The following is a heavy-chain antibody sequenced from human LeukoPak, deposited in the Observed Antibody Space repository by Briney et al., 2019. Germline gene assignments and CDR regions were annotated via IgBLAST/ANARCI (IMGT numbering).Heavy chain of an antibody. J-gene: IGHJ4*02. V-gene: IGHV3-23*01. CDR1: GFTFSSSA. CDR2: ISNNGGYT. CDR3: AKQLGYCSDGSCYFPY. D-gene: IGHD2-15*01. Sequence: GRSLRLSCAASGFTFSSSAMSWVRQAPGKGLGWVSAISNNGGYTYYADPVQGRFTTSRDNSKSRLCLQMNSLRAEDTAVYYCAKQLGYCSDGSCYFPYWGQGTLVTVSS.